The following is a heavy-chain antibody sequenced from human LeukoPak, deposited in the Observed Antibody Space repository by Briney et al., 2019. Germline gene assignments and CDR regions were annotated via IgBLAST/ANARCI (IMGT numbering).Heavy chain of an antibody. V-gene: IGHV4-39*01. CDR2: IYYSGSA. D-gene: IGHD6-19*01. J-gene: IGHJ4*02. Sequence: ETLSLTCTVSGGSISSSSYYWGWIRQPPGKGLEWIGSIYYSGSAYYNPSLKSRVTISVDTSKNQFSLKLSSVTAADTAVYYCARQISYSSGWYCLDYWGQGTLVTVSS. CDR3: ARQISYSSGWYCLDY. CDR1: GGSISSSSYY.